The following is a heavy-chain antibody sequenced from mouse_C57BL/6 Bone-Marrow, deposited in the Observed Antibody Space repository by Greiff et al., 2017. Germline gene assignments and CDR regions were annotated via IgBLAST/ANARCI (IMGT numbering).Heavy chain of an antibody. CDR3: ARHKGGNYGSSFYAMDY. V-gene: IGHV2-6-1*01. CDR1: GFSLTSYG. CDR2: IWSDGST. D-gene: IGHD1-1*01. J-gene: IGHJ4*01. Sequence: VQRVESGPGLVAPSQSLSITCTVSGFSLTSYGVHWVRQPPGKGLEWLVVIWSDGSTTYNSALKSRLSISKDNSKSQVFLKMNSLQTDDTAMYYCARHKGGNYGSSFYAMDYWGQGTSVTVSS.